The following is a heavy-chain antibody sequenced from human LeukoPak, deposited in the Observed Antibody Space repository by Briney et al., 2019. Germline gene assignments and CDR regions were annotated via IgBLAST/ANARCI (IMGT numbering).Heavy chain of an antibody. CDR2: ISYDGSNE. D-gene: IGHD1-26*01. J-gene: IGHJ4*02. CDR3: ARDSRQWDRYFDY. V-gene: IGHV3-30*04. Sequence: GGSLRLSCAASGFTFSSYVMHWVRQAPGKGLEWVAIISYDGSNEYYADSVKGRFTISRDNSKNTLYLQMNSLRAADTAVYYCARDSRQWDRYFDYWGQGTLVTVSS. CDR1: GFTFSSYV.